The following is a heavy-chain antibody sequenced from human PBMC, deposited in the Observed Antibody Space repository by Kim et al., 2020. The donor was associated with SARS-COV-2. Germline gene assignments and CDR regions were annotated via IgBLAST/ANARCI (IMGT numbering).Heavy chain of an antibody. D-gene: IGHD2-21*02. V-gene: IGHV4-34*01. Sequence: SETLSLTCAVYGGSFSGYYWSWIRQPPGKGLEWIGEINHSGSTNYNPSLKSRVTISVDTSKNQFSLKLSSVTAADTAVYYCARVLVALAYCGGDCYPTINYYYYGMDVWGQGTTVTVSS. J-gene: IGHJ6*02. CDR1: GGSFSGYY. CDR2: INHSGST. CDR3: ARVLVALAYCGGDCYPTINYYYYGMDV.